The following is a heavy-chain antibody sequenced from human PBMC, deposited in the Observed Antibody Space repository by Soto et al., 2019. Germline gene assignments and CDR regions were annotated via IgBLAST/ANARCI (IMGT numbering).Heavy chain of an antibody. CDR3: ASADSSGNQKIDY. CDR1: GYTFTTYG. V-gene: IGHV1-3*01. J-gene: IGHJ4*02. D-gene: IGHD6-19*01. Sequence: ASVKVSCKASGYTFTTYGQHWVRQAPGQRLEWMGWINAGNGNTKYSQKFQGRVTITADESTSTAYMELSSLRSEDTAVYYCASADSSGNQKIDYWGQGTLVTVSS. CDR2: INAGNGNT.